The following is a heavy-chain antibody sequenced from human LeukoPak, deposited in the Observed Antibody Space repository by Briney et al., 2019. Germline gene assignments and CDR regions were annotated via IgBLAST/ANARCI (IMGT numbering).Heavy chain of an antibody. Sequence: GASVKVSCKASGYTFTGYYMHWVRQAPGQGLEWMGWINPNTGGTNYAQNFQGRVTMTRDTSISTAYMELSRLRSDDTAVYYCASEYSSSSYFDYWGQGTLVTVSS. CDR1: GYTFTGYY. V-gene: IGHV1-2*02. J-gene: IGHJ4*02. CDR3: ASEYSSSSYFDY. CDR2: INPNTGGT. D-gene: IGHD6-6*01.